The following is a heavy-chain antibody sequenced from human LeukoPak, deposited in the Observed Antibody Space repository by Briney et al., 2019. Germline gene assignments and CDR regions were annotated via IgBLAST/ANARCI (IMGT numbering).Heavy chain of an antibody. D-gene: IGHD6-19*01. CDR2: INPNSGGT. Sequence: ASVKVSCKASGYSFTGYYMHWVRQAPGQGLEWMGRINPNSGGTNYEQKFQGRVTMTRDTSISTVYMEVSRLRSDDTAVYYCARGTPMAVAGKRAFDIWGQGTMVTVSS. J-gene: IGHJ3*02. CDR1: GYSFTGYY. V-gene: IGHV1-2*06. CDR3: ARGTPMAVAGKRAFDI.